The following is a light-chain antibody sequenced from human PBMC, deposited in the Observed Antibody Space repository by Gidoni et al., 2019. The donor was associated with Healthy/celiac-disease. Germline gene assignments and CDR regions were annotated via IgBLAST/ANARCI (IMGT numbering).Light chain of an antibody. CDR1: QSVSIY. CDR3: QQRSNWPPRIT. J-gene: IGKJ3*01. Sequence: EIVLTQSPATLSLSPGERATLSCRASQSVSIYLAWYQQKPGQAPRLLIYDASNRATGIPARFSGSGSGTDFTLTISSLEPEDFAVYYCQQRSNWPPRITFGPGTKVDIK. CDR2: DAS. V-gene: IGKV3-11*01.